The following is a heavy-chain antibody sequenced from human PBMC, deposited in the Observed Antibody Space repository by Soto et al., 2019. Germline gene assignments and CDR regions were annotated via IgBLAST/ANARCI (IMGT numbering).Heavy chain of an antibody. CDR3: AGDLTISSTAGPLDP. Sequence: TKTLSLTCTVSGGSMSRYYWTWIRQPPGKGLEWIGNIHYTGSTNYNPSLKSRVTILLGTSTSQFSLKVSPVTAADTAVYYCAGDLTISSTAGPLDPWGPGTLVTVS. CDR1: GGSMSRYY. J-gene: IGHJ5*02. CDR2: IHYTGST. D-gene: IGHD1-1*01. V-gene: IGHV4-59*01.